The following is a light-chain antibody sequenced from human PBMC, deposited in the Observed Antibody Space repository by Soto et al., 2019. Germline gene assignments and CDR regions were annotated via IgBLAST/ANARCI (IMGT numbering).Light chain of an antibody. V-gene: IGKV3-15*01. Sequence: ETVMTQSPATLSVSPGERATLSCRASQSVSSNLAWYQQKPGQAPRLLIYGASTRATGIPARFSGSGSGTEFTLTISSLQSEDFAVYYCQQYQTFGQGTKVEIK. CDR1: QSVSSN. J-gene: IGKJ1*01. CDR2: GAS. CDR3: QQYQT.